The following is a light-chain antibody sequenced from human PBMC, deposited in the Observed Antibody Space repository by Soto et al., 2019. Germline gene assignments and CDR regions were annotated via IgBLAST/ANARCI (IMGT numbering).Light chain of an antibody. V-gene: IGKV3-20*01. CDR1: QSVASSY. CDR2: GAS. CDR3: QQYGSSSYT. J-gene: IGKJ2*01. Sequence: EIVLTQSPGTLALSPGEVATLSFRASQSVASSYLAWYQQKPGQAPRLIIYGASNRATGTPDRFSGGGSGTDFTLTISRLEPEDFAVYYCQQYGSSSYTFGQGTKQELK.